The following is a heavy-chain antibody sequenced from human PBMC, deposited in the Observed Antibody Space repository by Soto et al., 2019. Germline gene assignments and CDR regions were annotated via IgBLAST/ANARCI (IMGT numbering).Heavy chain of an antibody. CDR2: ISGSGGST. CDR3: AKDHRRMAGTRSSFDY. Sequence: GGSLRLSCAASGFTFSSYAMSWVRQAPGKGLEWVSAISGSGGSTYYADSVKGRFTISRDNSKNTLYLQMNSLRAEDTAVYYCAKDHRRMAGTRSSFDYWGQGTLVTVSS. J-gene: IGHJ4*02. D-gene: IGHD6-19*01. V-gene: IGHV3-23*01. CDR1: GFTFSSYA.